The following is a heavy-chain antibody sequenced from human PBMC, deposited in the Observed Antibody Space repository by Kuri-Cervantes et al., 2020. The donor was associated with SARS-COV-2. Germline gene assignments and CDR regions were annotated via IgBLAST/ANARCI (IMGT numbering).Heavy chain of an antibody. V-gene: IGHV4-39*07. CDR1: GGSISSYY. J-gene: IGHJ3*02. CDR3: ARADVYYYDSRGLGAFDI. D-gene: IGHD3-22*01. Sequence: SETLSLTCTVSGGSISSYYWGWIRQPPGKGLEWIGSIYYSGSTYYNPSLKSRVTISVDTSKNQFSLKLSSVTAADTAVYYCARADVYYYDSRGLGAFDIWGQGTMVTVSS. CDR2: IYYSGST.